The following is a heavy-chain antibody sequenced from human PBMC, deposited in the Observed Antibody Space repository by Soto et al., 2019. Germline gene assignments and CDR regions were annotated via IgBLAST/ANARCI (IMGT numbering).Heavy chain of an antibody. CDR3: AREGGFGHYYYYYGMDV. D-gene: IGHD3-10*01. CDR2: IIPIFGTA. CDR1: GGTFSSYA. J-gene: IGHJ6*02. Sequence: QVQLVQSGAEVKKPGSSVKVSCKASGGTFSSYAISWVRQAPWQGLEWMGGIIPIFGTANYSQKFQGRVTITADESTRTDYMELCILTSEDTAVYYCAREGGFGHYYYYYGMDVWGQGTTVTVSS. V-gene: IGHV1-69*01.